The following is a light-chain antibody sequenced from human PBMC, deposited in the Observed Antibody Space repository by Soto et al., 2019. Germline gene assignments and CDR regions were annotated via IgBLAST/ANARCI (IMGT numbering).Light chain of an antibody. Sequence: QSALTQPASVSGSPGQSITISCTGTSSDVGGYNYVSWYQQPPGKAPKLMIYEVIHRPSGVSNRFSGSKSGNTASLTISGLQAEDEAHYYCSSYTSSSTVVFGGGTKVTVL. J-gene: IGLJ3*02. V-gene: IGLV2-14*01. CDR1: SSDVGGYNY. CDR3: SSYTSSSTVV. CDR2: EVI.